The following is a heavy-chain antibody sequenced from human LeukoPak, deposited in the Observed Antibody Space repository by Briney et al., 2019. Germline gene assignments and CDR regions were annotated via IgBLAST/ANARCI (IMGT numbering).Heavy chain of an antibody. J-gene: IGHJ5*02. CDR1: GGSISSRSYY. CDR3: TSREGWFDP. V-gene: IGHV4-39*01. Sequence: SETLSLTCTVSGGSISSRSYYRGWSRRPPGKGLEGLGRMYYRRSAYYNPSLNSREDKSVHTSKNQCSLKLSSVTAADTAVYYCTSREGWFDPWGQGTLVTVSS. CDR2: MYYRRSA.